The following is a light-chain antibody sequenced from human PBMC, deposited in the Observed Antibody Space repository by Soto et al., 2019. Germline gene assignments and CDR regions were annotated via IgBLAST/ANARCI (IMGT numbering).Light chain of an antibody. CDR2: EVS. J-gene: IGLJ1*01. Sequence: QSVLTQPPSASGSPGQSVTISCTGTSSDVGGYKYVSWYQQYPGKAPKLMIYEVSKRPSGVPDRFSGSKSGNTASLTVSGLQAEDEADYYCSSYAGSNNFVFGTGTKLTVL. CDR1: SSDVGGYKY. V-gene: IGLV2-8*01. CDR3: SSYAGSNNFV.